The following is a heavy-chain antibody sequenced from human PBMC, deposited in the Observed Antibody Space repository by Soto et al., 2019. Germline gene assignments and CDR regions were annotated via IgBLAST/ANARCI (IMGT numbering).Heavy chain of an antibody. V-gene: IGHV3-53*01. J-gene: IGHJ6*02. CDR2: IYSGGST. CDR1: GFTVSSNY. Sequence: XGSRSLSCAAAGFTVSSNYLSWVRQAPGKGLDWVSVIYSGGSTYYADSVKGRFTISRDNSKNTLYLQMNSLRAEDTAVYYCARSTGDGYNPYYYYGMDAWGQGSTVTVSS. CDR3: ARSTGDGYNPYYYYGMDA. D-gene: IGHD5-12*01.